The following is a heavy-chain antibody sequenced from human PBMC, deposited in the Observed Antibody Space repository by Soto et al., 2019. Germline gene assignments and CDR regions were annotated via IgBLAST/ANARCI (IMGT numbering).Heavy chain of an antibody. V-gene: IGHV2-5*02. CDR2: VYWDDDK. D-gene: IGHD5-12*01. Sequence: QITLKESGPTLMKPTQTLTLTCTVSGLSLSTSGVGVGWIRQPPGKALEWLALVYWDDDKRYRPSLKGRLTITKDTSKNQVVLKMTNMDPVDTATYYCAHRSATIGTVDIWGQGTMFTVSS. J-gene: IGHJ3*02. CDR1: GLSLSTSGVG. CDR3: AHRSATIGTVDI.